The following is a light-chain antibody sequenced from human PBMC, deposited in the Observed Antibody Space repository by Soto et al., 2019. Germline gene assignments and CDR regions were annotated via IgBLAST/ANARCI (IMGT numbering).Light chain of an antibody. Sequence: EIVLTQSPGTLSLSPGERATLSCRASQSVSTTYLAWYQQKPGQPPRLLIYGASSRATGIPDRFSGSGSGTDFTLSISRLEPEYFAVYFCHQYGSSPQTFGQGTKVEIK. CDR1: QSVSTTY. CDR3: HQYGSSPQT. J-gene: IGKJ1*01. CDR2: GAS. V-gene: IGKV3-20*01.